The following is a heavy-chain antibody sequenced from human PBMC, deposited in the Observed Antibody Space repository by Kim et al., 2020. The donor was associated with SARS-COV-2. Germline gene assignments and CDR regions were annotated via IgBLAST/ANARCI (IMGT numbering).Heavy chain of an antibody. D-gene: IGHD3-10*01. Sequence: SETLSLTCAVYGGSFSGYYWSWIRQPPGKGLEWIGEINHSGSTNYNPSLKSRVTISVDTSKNQFSLKLSSVTAADTAVYYCARRSYYGSGSYYGGNYYYGMDVWGQGTTVTVSS. CDR1: GGSFSGYY. J-gene: IGHJ6*02. CDR2: INHSGST. V-gene: IGHV4-34*01. CDR3: ARRSYYGSGSYYGGNYYYGMDV.